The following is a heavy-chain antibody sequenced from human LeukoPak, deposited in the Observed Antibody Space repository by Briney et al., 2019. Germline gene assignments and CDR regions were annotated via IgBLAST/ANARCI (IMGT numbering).Heavy chain of an antibody. D-gene: IGHD6-6*01. J-gene: IGHJ2*01. V-gene: IGHV4-59*01. CDR1: GGSIRSYH. Sequence: SEALSLTCTVSGGSIRSYHWSWIRQPPGKGLEWIGYIYYSGSTNYNPSLKSRVTISVDTSKNQFSLKLSSVTAADTAVYYCAGSSIASDRTVDWYFDLWGRGTLVTVSS. CDR3: AGSSIASDRTVDWYFDL. CDR2: IYYSGST.